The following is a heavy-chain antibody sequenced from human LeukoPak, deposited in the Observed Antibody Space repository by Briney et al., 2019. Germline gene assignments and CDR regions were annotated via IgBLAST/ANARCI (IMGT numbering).Heavy chain of an antibody. V-gene: IGHV3-7*01. CDR1: GFTSSYYW. CDR3: AELGITMIGGV. D-gene: IGHD3-10*02. Sequence: GGSLRLSCAASGFTSSYYWMSWVRQAPGKGLEWVANIKQDGTDKYYVDSVRGRFTISRGNAKNSLYLQMNSLRAEDTAVYYCAELGITMIGGVWGKGTTVTISS. CDR2: IKQDGTDK. J-gene: IGHJ6*04.